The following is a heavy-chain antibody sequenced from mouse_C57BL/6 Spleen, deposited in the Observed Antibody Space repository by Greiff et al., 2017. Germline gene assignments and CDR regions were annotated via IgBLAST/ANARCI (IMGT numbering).Heavy chain of an antibody. CDR2: ISSGSSTI. Sequence: EVQGVESGGGLVKPGGSLKLSCAASGFTFSDYGMHWVRQAPEKGLEWVAYISSGSSTIYYADTVKGRFTISRDNAKNTLFLQMTSLRSVDTAMYYCARGSTWGGYYFDYWGQGTTLTVSS. CDR3: ARGSTWGGYYFDY. V-gene: IGHV5-17*01. CDR1: GFTFSDYG. D-gene: IGHD1-1*01. J-gene: IGHJ2*01.